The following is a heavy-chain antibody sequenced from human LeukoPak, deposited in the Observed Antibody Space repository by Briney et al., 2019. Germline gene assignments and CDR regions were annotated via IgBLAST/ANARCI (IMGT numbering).Heavy chain of an antibody. CDR2: LSGSGGST. D-gene: IGHD6-13*01. CDR3: AKEGAVRITAAHFDY. Sequence: GGSLRLSCAASGFSFSSSGMNWVRQAPGKGLEWVSALSGSGGSTYYADSVKGRFTISRDNSKNTLYLEMNSLRAEDTAVYYCAKEGAVRITAAHFDYWGQGTLVTVSS. V-gene: IGHV3-23*01. J-gene: IGHJ4*02. CDR1: GFSFSSSG.